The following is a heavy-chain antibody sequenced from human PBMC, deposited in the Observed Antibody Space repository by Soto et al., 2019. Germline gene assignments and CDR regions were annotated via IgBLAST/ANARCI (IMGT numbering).Heavy chain of an antibody. Sequence: GGSLRLSCAASGFTFSTYWMSWVRQAPGKGLEWVANIKQDGSEKYYVDSVKGRFTISRDNAKNSLYLQMNSLRAEDTAVYYCARRILVVSAKWFDPWGQGTLVTVSS. CDR1: GFTFSTYW. J-gene: IGHJ5*02. D-gene: IGHD3-22*01. CDR3: ARRILVVSAKWFDP. V-gene: IGHV3-7*01. CDR2: IKQDGSEK.